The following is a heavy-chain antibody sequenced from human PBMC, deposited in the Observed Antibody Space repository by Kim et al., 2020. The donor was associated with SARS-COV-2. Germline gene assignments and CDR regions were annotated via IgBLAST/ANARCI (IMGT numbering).Heavy chain of an antibody. V-gene: IGHV4-31*03. CDR2: IYYSGST. CDR3: ATMKDDYSIDKPGMDV. Sequence: SETLSLTCTVSGGSISSGGYYWSWIRQHPGKGLEWIGYIYYSGSTYYNPSLKSRVTISVDTSKNQFSLKLSSVTAADTAVYYCATMKDDYSIDKPGMDVWGQGTTVTVSS. D-gene: IGHD4-4*01. CDR1: GGSISSGGYY. J-gene: IGHJ6*02.